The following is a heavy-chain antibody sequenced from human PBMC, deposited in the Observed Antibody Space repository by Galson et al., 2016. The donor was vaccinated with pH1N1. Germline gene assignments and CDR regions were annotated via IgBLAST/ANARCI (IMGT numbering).Heavy chain of an antibody. D-gene: IGHD1-7*01. V-gene: IGHV3-23*01. CDR2: ITSRGRT. J-gene: IGHJ6*02. CDR1: GFTFNNYA. Sequence: SLRLSCAASGFTFNNYAMSWVRQAPGKGLEWVSIITSRGRTYYADSVKGRFTISRDNSKNTLYLQMSSLRAEDTALYYCARTSEDFADVDLRVFYYYGTDVWGQGTTVTVSS. CDR3: ARTSEDFADVDLRVFYYYGTDV.